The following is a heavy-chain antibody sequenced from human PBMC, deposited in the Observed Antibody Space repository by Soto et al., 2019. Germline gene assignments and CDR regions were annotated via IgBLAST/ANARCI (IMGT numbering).Heavy chain of an antibody. CDR2: IKTKIDGETT. D-gene: IGHD3-16*01. V-gene: IGHV3-15*07. CDR3: TTVMLLACDV. CDR1: GVTFTNAW. Sequence: EVQLVESGGGLVKPGGSLRLSCAASGVTFTNAWMNWVRQAPGKGLEWVGVIKTKIDGETTDYAAPVKGRFTLSRDDSKNTAFLQMDSLKTEDTAVYYCTTVMLLACDVWGHGTTVTVSS. J-gene: IGHJ6*02.